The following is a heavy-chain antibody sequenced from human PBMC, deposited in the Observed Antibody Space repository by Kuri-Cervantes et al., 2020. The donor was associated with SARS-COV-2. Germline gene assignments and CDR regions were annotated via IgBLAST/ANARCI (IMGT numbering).Heavy chain of an antibody. J-gene: IGHJ4*02. CDR1: GGTLRSYA. CDR3: ARAATYYDTNGYWY. Sequence: SVKVSCKVSGGTLRSYAITWVRQAPGQGLEWMGRFIPMLDLTNYAPKFRDRVTISADKSTGTAYFELTSLRPDDTAVYYCARAATYYDTNGYWYWGQGTLVTVSS. V-gene: IGHV1-69*04. CDR2: FIPMLDLT. D-gene: IGHD3-22*01.